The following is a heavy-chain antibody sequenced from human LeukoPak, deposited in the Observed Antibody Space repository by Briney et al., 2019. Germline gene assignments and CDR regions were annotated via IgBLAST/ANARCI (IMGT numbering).Heavy chain of an antibody. V-gene: IGHV3-33*06. Sequence: QPGGSLRLSCAASGFTFSSYGMHWVRQAPGKGLEWVAVIWYDGSNKYYADSVKGRFTISRDNSKNTLYLQMNSLRAEDTAVYYCAKGEQDEQWLVHSSSYWGQGTLVTVSS. D-gene: IGHD6-19*01. CDR2: IWYDGSNK. CDR1: GFTFSSYG. CDR3: AKGEQDEQWLVHSSSY. J-gene: IGHJ4*02.